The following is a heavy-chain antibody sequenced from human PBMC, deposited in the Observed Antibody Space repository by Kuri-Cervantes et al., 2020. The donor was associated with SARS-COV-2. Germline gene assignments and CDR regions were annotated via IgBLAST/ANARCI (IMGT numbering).Heavy chain of an antibody. V-gene: IGHV1-69*13. D-gene: IGHD4-17*01. J-gene: IGHJ6*02. CDR2: IIPIFGTA. CDR3: ARRGGPYGDYGQRDYYYYGTDV. CDR1: GGTFSSYA. Sequence: SVKVSCKASGGTFSSYAISWVRQAPGQGLEWMGGIIPIFGTANYAQKFQGRVTITADESTSTAYMELSSLRSEDTAVYYCARRGGPYGDYGQRDYYYYGTDVWGQGTTVTVSS.